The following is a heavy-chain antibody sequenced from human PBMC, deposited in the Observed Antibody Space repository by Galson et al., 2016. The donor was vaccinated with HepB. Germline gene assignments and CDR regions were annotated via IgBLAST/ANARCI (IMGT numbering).Heavy chain of an antibody. CDR2: INPNNGDT. CDR1: GYTFTPYD. V-gene: IGHV1-2*02. D-gene: IGHD1-1*01. CDR3: ARPVNRVGTGY. Sequence: SVKVSCKASGYTFTPYDIYWVRQAPGQGLEWMEWINPNNGDTMYAQNFRGRVTLTRDTPISTAYMELDSLTSDDTAVYYCARPVNRVGTGYWGQGTLVTVSS. J-gene: IGHJ4*02.